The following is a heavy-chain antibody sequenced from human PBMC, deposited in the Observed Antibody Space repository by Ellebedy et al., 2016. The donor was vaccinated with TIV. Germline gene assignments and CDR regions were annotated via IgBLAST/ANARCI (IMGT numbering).Heavy chain of an antibody. CDR2: IYSGGST. Sequence: GESLKISCAASGFTFSSYGMSWVRQAPGKGLEWVSVIYSGGSTYYADSVKGRFTISRDNSKNTLYLQMNSLRAEDTAVYYCARDRGTTMTVSDYWGQGTLVTVSS. CDR3: ARDRGTTMTVSDY. D-gene: IGHD3-22*01. V-gene: IGHV3-66*01. J-gene: IGHJ4*02. CDR1: GFTFSSYG.